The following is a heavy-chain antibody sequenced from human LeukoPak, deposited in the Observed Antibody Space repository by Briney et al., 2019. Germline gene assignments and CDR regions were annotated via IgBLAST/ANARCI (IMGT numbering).Heavy chain of an antibody. V-gene: IGHV4-39*07. Sequence: SETLSLTCTVSGGSISSSTSYWGWIRQPPGKGLEWIGTIYYSGSTYYSGTTYYNPSLKSRVTISLDTSKNQFSLKLSSVTPADTAVYYCARDLPTSSGPLWGQGTLVTVSS. CDR1: GGSISSSTSY. J-gene: IGHJ4*02. CDR2: IYYSGST. CDR3: ARDLPTSSGPL. D-gene: IGHD6-19*01.